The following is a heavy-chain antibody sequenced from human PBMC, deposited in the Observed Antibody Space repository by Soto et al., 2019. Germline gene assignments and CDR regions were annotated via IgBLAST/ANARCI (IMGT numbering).Heavy chain of an antibody. D-gene: IGHD3-10*01. Sequence: QVQLVQSGAEVKKPGSSVKVSCKASGGTFSSYAISWVRQAPGHGLEWMGGIIPIFGTANYAQKFQGRVTITADESTSTANMELSSLRSEDTAVYYCARGEASGSGWAIIDYWGQGTLVTVSS. J-gene: IGHJ4*02. CDR1: GGTFSSYA. CDR2: IIPIFGTA. V-gene: IGHV1-69*12. CDR3: ARGEASGSGWAIIDY.